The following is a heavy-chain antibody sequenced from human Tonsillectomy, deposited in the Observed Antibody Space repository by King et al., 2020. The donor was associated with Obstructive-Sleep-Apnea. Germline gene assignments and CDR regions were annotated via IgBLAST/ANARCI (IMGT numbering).Heavy chain of an antibody. CDR3: ARDFTWAAAEVRWFDP. J-gene: IGHJ5*02. D-gene: IGHD6-13*01. V-gene: IGHV3-48*01. CDR2: ISSSSSTI. Sequence: VQLVESGGGLVQPGGSLRLSCAASGFTFSSYSMNWVRQAPGKGLEWVSYISSSSSTIYYADSVKGRFTISRDNAKNSLYLQMNSLRAEDTAVYYCARDFTWAAAEVRWFDPWGQGTLVTVSS. CDR1: GFTFSSYS.